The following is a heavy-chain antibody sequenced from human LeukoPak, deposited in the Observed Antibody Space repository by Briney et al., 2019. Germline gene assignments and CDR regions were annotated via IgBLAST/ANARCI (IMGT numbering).Heavy chain of an antibody. D-gene: IGHD2-2*01. V-gene: IGHV1-2*02. Sequence: ASVKVSCKASEYTFTGYYVHWVRQAPGQGLDWMGWINPNSGGTKYAQKFQGRVTMTRDTSISTAYMELSRLRSDDTAVYYCARAGYCSSTGCYPLDYGGQGPLVTVSS. CDR1: EYTFTGYY. J-gene: IGHJ4*02. CDR3: ARAGYCSSTGCYPLDY. CDR2: INPNSGGT.